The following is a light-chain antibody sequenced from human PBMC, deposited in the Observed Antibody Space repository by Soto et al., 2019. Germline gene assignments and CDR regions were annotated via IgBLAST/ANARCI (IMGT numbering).Light chain of an antibody. J-gene: IGKJ1*01. CDR2: DAS. CDR1: QSVSSY. Sequence: LVLTQSPATLSLSPGERATLSCRASQSVSSYLAWYQQKPGQAPRLLIYDASNRATGIPARFSGSGSGTDFTLTISSLEPEDFAVYYCQQRSNWPGTFGQGTKV. V-gene: IGKV3-11*01. CDR3: QQRSNWPGT.